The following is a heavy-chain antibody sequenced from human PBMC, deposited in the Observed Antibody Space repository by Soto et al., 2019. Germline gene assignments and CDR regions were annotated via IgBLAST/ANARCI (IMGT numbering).Heavy chain of an antibody. CDR3: AKDRRSVFGVVSITYYFDY. CDR1: GFTFSSYA. J-gene: IGHJ4*02. Sequence: SGGSLRLSCAASGFTFSSYAMSWVRQAPGKGLEWVSAISGSGGSTYYADSVKGRFTISRDNSKNTLYLQMNSLRAEDTAVYYCAKDRRSVFGVVSITYYFDYWGQGTLVTVSS. CDR2: ISGSGGST. D-gene: IGHD3-3*01. V-gene: IGHV3-23*01.